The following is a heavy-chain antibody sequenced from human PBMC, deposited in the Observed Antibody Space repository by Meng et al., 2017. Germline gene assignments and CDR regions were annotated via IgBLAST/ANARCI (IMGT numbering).Heavy chain of an antibody. J-gene: IGHJ5*02. Sequence: ASVKVSCKASGYTFTGYYMHWVRQAPGQGLEWMGWINPNSGGTNYAQKFQGRVTMTRDTSISTAYMELSRPRSDDTAVYYCATTYYYGSGSYYQGDNWFDPWGQGTLVTVSS. CDR1: GYTFTGYY. CDR2: INPNSGGT. CDR3: ATTYYYGSGSYYQGDNWFDP. D-gene: IGHD3-10*01. V-gene: IGHV1-2*02.